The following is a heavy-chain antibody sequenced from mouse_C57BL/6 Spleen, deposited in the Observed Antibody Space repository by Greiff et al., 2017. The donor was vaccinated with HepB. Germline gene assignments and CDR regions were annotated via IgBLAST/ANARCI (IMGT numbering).Heavy chain of an antibody. V-gene: IGHV1-39*01. CDR1: GYSFTDYN. J-gene: IGHJ4*01. D-gene: IGHD1-1*01. CDR2: INPNYGTT. Sequence: EVQLQQSGPELVKPGASVKISCKASGYSFTDYNMNWVKQSNGKSLEWIGVINPNYGTTSYNQKFKGKATLTVDQSSSTTYMQLNSLTSEDSAVYYCAGDSSSSSYYAMDYWGQGTSVTVSS. CDR3: AGDSSSSSYYAMDY.